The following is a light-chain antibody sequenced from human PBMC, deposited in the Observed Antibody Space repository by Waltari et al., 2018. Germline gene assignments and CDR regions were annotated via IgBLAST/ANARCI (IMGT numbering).Light chain of an antibody. Sequence: SSELTQYPAVSVALGQTVTITCPGDSLSRFYASWYQQRPGQAPILIFYGQDNRPSGIPDRFSGSTSGDTASLTITGAQAEDEADYYCHSRDTFSTRVFGGGTRLTV. V-gene: IGLV3-19*01. J-gene: IGLJ2*01. CDR2: GQD. CDR1: SLSRFY. CDR3: HSRDTFSTRV.